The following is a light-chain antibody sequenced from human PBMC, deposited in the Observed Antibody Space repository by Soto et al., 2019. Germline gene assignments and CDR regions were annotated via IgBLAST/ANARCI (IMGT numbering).Light chain of an antibody. CDR1: QSVSSY. Sequence: EIVLTQSPATLSLSPGERATLSCGASQSVSSYLAWYQQKPGQAPRLLIYDASNRATGIPARFSGSGSGTDFTLTISSLEPGDFAVYYCQQRSNWLFTFGPGTKVDIK. CDR3: QQRSNWLFT. CDR2: DAS. J-gene: IGKJ3*01. V-gene: IGKV3-11*01.